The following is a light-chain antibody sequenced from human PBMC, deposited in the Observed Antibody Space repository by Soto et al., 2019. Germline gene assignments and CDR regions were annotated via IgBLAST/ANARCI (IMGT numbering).Light chain of an antibody. J-gene: IGKJ5*01. Sequence: EIVLTQSPATLSLSPGERATLSWRPSQNIGSYLAWYQQKPGQAPSLLIYDASNRATGIPARLSGSWSGTDFTLIIYSLEPEDFAVYYCQQRSNWPPEVSFGQGTRLEIK. CDR3: QQRSNWPPEVS. CDR1: QNIGSY. V-gene: IGKV3-11*01. CDR2: DAS.